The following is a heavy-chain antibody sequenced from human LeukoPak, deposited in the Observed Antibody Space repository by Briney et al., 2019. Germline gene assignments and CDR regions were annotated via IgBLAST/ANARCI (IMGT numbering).Heavy chain of an antibody. J-gene: IGHJ4*02. V-gene: IGHV4-38-2*02. D-gene: IGHD3-9*01. CDR2: IYHSGST. Sequence: TTSETLSLTCTVSGYSISSGYYWGWIRQPPGKGLEWIGSIYHSGSTYYNPSLKSRVTISVDTSKNQFSLKLSSVTAADTAVYYCARETPSSSKPPLSASDYWGQGTLVTVSS. CDR3: ARETPSSSKPPLSASDY. CDR1: GYSISSGYY.